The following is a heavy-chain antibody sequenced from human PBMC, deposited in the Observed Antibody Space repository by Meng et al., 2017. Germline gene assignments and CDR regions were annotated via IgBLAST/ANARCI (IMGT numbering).Heavy chain of an antibody. D-gene: IGHD6-13*01. CDR3: ARDLGYSPDY. V-gene: IGHV3-33*01. CDR1: GFTFSSFG. CDR2: IWYDGSKE. J-gene: IGHJ4*02. Sequence: QVRLVESGGGVVQPGRSLRLSCAASGFTFSSFGMHWVRLAPGKVLEWVAAIWYDGSKEYYADSVKGRFTIFRDNSKNTLYLQMNSLRAEDTAVYYCARDLGYSPDYRGQGTLVTVSS.